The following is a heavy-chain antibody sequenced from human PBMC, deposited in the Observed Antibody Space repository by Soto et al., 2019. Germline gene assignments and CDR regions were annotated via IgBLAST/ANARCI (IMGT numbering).Heavy chain of an antibody. V-gene: IGHV2-5*02. J-gene: IGHJ4*02. CDR1: GFSLTGSGVG. D-gene: IGHD3-3*01. CDR2: IYWDDDK. CDR3: ARFLWSDTCLYYFDY. Sequence: QITLKESGPTLVNPTQTLTLTCTYSGFSLTGSGVGVGWIRQPPGKALEWVALIYWDDDKRYSPSLKGRLTITKDTSKNQVALTMTNMEPVDTAAYYCARFLWSDTCLYYFDYWGQGTLVTVSS.